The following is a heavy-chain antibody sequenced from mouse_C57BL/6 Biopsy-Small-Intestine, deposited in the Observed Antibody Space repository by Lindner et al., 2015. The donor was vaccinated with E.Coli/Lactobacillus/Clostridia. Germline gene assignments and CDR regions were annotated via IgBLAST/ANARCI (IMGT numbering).Heavy chain of an antibody. V-gene: IGHV1-81*01. Sequence: SVKVSCKATGYTFTNNGFSWVRQAPGQGLERMGWISAYNGNTNYAQNFQGRVTMTTDTSTGTAYMELGSLRSDDTAVYYCVRDSPLVSSIYYLEYWGQGTLVTVSS. J-gene: IGHJ4*01. CDR1: GYTFTNNG. CDR2: ISAYNGNT. D-gene: IGHD1-1*01. CDR3: VRDSPLVSSIYYLEY.